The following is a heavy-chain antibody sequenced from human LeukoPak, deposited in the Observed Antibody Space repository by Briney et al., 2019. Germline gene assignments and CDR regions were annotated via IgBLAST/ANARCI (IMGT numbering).Heavy chain of an antibody. CDR1: GFTFNNHA. CDR2: LSGSGGST. Sequence: PGGSLRLSCATSGFTFNNHAMNWVRQAPGKGLEWVSTLSGSGGSTYYADSVKGRFTISRDNSKNTLYLQMNSLRAEDTAVYYCAKDRYPHDFWSGSFDYWGQGTLVTVSS. V-gene: IGHV3-23*01. CDR3: AKDRYPHDFWSGSFDY. D-gene: IGHD3-3*01. J-gene: IGHJ4*02.